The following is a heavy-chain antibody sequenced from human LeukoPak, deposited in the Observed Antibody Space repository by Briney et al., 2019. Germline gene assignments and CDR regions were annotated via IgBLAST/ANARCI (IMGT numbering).Heavy chain of an antibody. J-gene: IGHJ4*02. Sequence: GGSLRLSCAASGFTFSSYWMGWVRQAPGKGLEWVANIKQDGSEKYYVDSVKGRFTISRDNAKNSLYLQMNSLRAEDTAVYYCARMYSYGYGYFDYWGQGTLVTVSS. CDR2: IKQDGSEK. D-gene: IGHD5-18*01. CDR1: GFTFSSYW. CDR3: ARMYSYGYGYFDY. V-gene: IGHV3-7*01.